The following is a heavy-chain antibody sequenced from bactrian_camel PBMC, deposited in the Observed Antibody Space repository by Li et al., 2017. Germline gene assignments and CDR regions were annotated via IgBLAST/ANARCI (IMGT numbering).Heavy chain of an antibody. J-gene: IGHJ4*01. CDR2: FDRDGST. CDR1: GFKYCSNV. D-gene: IGHD3*01. V-gene: IGHV3S53*01. Sequence: HVQLVESGGGSVQAGGSLRLSCAASGFKYCSNVMSWYRQAPGKEREFVSGFDRDGSTRYADSVKGRFTISQDNAKIMVHLQMNSLKAEDTAMYYCAAEPKGSRRWVGYAWKCQGQGTQVTVS.